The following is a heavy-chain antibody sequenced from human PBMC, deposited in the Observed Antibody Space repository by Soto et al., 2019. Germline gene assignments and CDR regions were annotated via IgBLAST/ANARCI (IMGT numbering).Heavy chain of an antibody. D-gene: IGHD5-12*01. CDR2: IIPFFGVP. CDR1: GGTFSSST. Sequence: QVQLVQSGAEVMKPGSSVKVSCKASGGTFSSSTISWVRQAPGQGLEWMGRIIPFFGVPKYAQRFQGRVTITADKSTSTAYMELNSLRSEDTAVYYCARVAAGDSGPFDFWGQGTLVSVSS. CDR3: ARVAAGDSGPFDF. V-gene: IGHV1-69*02. J-gene: IGHJ4*02.